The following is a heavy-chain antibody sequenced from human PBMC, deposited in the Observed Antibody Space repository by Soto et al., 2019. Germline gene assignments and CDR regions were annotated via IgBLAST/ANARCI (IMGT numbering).Heavy chain of an antibody. D-gene: IGHD5-12*01. V-gene: IGHV4-59*08. CDR3: ARHLNIVPRYPHPFDY. CDR2: IYNSGTT. J-gene: IGHJ4*02. Sequence: EPLSLTCTVPGGSISSYYWSWIRQPPGKVLEWIGYIYNSGTTNYNPSLKSRVTMSVDTSKNQFSLKLTSVTAADTAVYYCARHLNIVPRYPHPFDYWSPGTLDIVSS. CDR1: GGSISSYY.